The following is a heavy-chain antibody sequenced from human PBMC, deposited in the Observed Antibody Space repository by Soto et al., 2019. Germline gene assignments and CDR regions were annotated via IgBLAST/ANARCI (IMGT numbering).Heavy chain of an antibody. Sequence: GGSLRLSCAASGFTFSSYAMHWVRQAPGKGLEWVAVISYDGSNKYYADSVKGRFTISRDNSKNTLYLQMNSLRAEDTAVYYCPRVALPYSDSLSPPDDYWGQGTLVTVSS. V-gene: IGHV3-30-3*01. D-gene: IGHD3-9*01. CDR1: GFTFSSYA. CDR2: ISYDGSNK. CDR3: PRVALPYSDSLSPPDDY. J-gene: IGHJ4*02.